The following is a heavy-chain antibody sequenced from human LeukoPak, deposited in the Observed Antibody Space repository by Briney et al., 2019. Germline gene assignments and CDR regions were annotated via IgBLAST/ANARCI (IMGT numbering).Heavy chain of an antibody. D-gene: IGHD2-8*01. CDR2: ISYSGST. CDR1: GGSITSSKYF. V-gene: IGHV4-39*07. Sequence: SETLSLTCAVSGGSITSSKYFWGWIRQPPGKELELIGIISYSGSTDYNPSLKSRVTISTDTSKNQSSLKLTSVTAADTAVYYCAGLGVMVLVYQFEYWGRGTPVTVSS. J-gene: IGHJ4*02. CDR3: AGLGVMVLVYQFEY.